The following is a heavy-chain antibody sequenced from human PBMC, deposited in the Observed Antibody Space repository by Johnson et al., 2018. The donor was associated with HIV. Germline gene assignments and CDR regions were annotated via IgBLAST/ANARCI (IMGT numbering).Heavy chain of an antibody. V-gene: IGHV3-30-3*01. J-gene: IGHJ3*02. CDR3: AREGDSSGMVFLYAFDI. CDR2: ISYDGSNK. CDR1: GFTFSSYA. D-gene: IGHD3-22*01. Sequence: QVQLVESGGGVVQPGRSLRLSCAASGFTFSSYAMHWVRQAPGKGLEWVAVISYDGSNKYYADSVKGRFTISRDNSKNTLYLQMNSLRAEDTAVYYCAREGDSSGMVFLYAFDIWGQGTMVTVSS.